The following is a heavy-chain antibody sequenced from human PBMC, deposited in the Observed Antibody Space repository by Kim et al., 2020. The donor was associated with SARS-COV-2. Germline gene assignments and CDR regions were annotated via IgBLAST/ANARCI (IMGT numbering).Heavy chain of an antibody. CDR2: ITPNGGST. J-gene: IGHJ4*02. CDR3: SRDREGDWTFDY. V-gene: IGHV1-46*01. Sequence: ASVNVSCKASGYTFTSNHMHWVRQAPGQGLEWMGMITPNGGSTNYAQKFQGSVTMTRDTSTSTVYMELSSLRSEDTAVYYCSRDREGDWTFDYWGQGTLVTVFS. D-gene: IGHD2-21*02. CDR1: GYTFTSNH.